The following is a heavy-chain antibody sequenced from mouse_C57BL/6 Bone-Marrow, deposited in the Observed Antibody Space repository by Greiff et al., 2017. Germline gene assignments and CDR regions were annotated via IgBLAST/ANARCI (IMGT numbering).Heavy chain of an antibody. V-gene: IGHV5-6*02. D-gene: IGHD3-2*02. CDR2: ISSGGSYT. Sequence: EVKLVESGGDLVKPGGSLKLSCAASGFTFSSYGMSWVRQTPDKRLEWVATISSGGSYTYYPDSVKGRFTITIDNAKNTLYLQMSSLKSEDTAMYYCARQLRLRDYAMDYWGQGTSVTVSS. J-gene: IGHJ4*01. CDR1: GFTFSSYG. CDR3: ARQLRLRDYAMDY.